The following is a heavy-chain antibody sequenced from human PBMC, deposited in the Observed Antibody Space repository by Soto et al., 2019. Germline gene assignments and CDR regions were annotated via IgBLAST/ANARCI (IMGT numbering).Heavy chain of an antibody. CDR2: IGHSGDT. CDR1: GGSIYRSGYY. D-gene: IGHD6-6*01. Sequence: PSATLSITCTVSGGSIYRSGYYWGWIRQPPGRGLEWIGEIGHSGDTNYNPSLKSRVSISIDTSKKQFSLNLASVTAADTAVYYCARAPKVSGSSQTRPDFWGQGTLVTVSS. CDR3: ARAPKVSGSSQTRPDF. J-gene: IGHJ4*02. V-gene: IGHV4-39*07.